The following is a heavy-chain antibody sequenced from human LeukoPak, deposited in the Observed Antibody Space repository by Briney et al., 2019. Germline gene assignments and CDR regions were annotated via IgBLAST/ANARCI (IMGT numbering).Heavy chain of an antibody. J-gene: IGHJ3*02. CDR2: ISSSSSYT. V-gene: IGHV3-11*06. CDR1: GFTFSDYY. Sequence: PGGSLRLSCAASGFTFSDYYMSWIRQAPGKGLEWVSYISSSSSYTNYADSVKGRFTISRDNAKNSLYLQMNRLRAEDTAVYYCASDLFISLCWAHAFHILGQGTIVTVSS. D-gene: IGHD3-16*01. CDR3: ASDLFISLCWAHAFHI.